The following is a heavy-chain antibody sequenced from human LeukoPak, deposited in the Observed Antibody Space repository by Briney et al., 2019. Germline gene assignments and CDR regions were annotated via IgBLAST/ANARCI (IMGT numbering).Heavy chain of an antibody. Sequence: SETLSLTCTVSGGSISNSNYYWGWIRQSPGKGLEWNGTIYYSGSTYYSPSLKSRVTISVDTSKNKFSLRLSSVTAADTAVYYCARERSMVRGVSWFDPWGQGTLVTVSS. D-gene: IGHD3-10*01. CDR3: ARERSMVRGVSWFDP. CDR1: GGSISNSNYY. J-gene: IGHJ5*02. CDR2: IYYSGST. V-gene: IGHV4-39*07.